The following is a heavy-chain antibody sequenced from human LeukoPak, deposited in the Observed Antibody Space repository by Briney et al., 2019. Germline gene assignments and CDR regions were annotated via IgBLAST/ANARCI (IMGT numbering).Heavy chain of an antibody. CDR3: ARLEYCSGGSCYSGVDY. V-gene: IGHV3-21*01. CDR2: ISSSSSYI. J-gene: IGHJ4*02. D-gene: IGHD2-15*01. CDR1: GFTFSSYS. Sequence: GGSLRLSCAASGFTFSSYSMNWVRQAPGKGLEWVSSISSSSSYIYYADSVKGRFTISRDNAKNSLYLQMNSLRAEDTAVYYCARLEYCSGGSCYSGVDYWGQGTLVTVSP.